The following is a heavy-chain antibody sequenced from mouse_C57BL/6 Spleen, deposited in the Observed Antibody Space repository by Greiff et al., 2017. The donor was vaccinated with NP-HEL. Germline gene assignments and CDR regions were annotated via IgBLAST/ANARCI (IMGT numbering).Heavy chain of an antibody. CDR1: GFTFSSYA. CDR2: ISDGGSYT. CDR3: ARDRDYGSSSLDY. D-gene: IGHD1-1*01. J-gene: IGHJ2*01. V-gene: IGHV5-4*01. Sequence: EVKLMESGGGLVKPGGSLKLSCAASGFTFSSYAMSWVRQTPEKRLEWVATISDGGSYTYYPDNVKGRFTISRDNAKNNLYLQMSHLKSEDTAMYYCARDRDYGSSSLDYWGQGTTLTVSS.